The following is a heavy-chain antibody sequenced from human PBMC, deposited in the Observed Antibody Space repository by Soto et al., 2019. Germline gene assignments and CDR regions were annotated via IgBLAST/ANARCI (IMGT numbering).Heavy chain of an antibody. CDR1: GYTFTGHY. J-gene: IGHJ4*02. CDR3: ARDERPGSYSPTDY. CDR2: INPHSGDT. D-gene: IGHD1-26*01. V-gene: IGHV1-2*02. Sequence: QVQLVQSGAEVKKPGASVKVSCKASGYTFTGHYMHWVRQAPGQGLEWMGWINPHSGDTKYAQEFQGRVTMTRDTSITTAYMEVSRLSSDDTAVYYCARDERPGSYSPTDYWGQGTLVTVSS.